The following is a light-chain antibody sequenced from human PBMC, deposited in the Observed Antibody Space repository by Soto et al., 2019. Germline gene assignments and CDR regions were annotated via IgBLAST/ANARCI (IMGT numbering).Light chain of an antibody. Sequence: DIQMTQSPSTLSASVGDRVTLTCRASQSVSDWLAWYQQKPGKAPKLLIYDASTLETGVPSRFSGSGSQTEFTLTINSLQPDDFATYFCQQYNTVGITFGPGTTVDV. CDR3: QQYNTVGIT. J-gene: IGKJ3*01. CDR1: QSVSDW. V-gene: IGKV1-5*01. CDR2: DAS.